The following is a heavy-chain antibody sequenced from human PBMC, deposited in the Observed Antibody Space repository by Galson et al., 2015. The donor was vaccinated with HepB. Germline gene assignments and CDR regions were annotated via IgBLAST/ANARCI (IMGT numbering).Heavy chain of an antibody. CDR1: GGSFRRYA. Sequence: SVKVSCKASGGSFRRYAISWVRQAPGHGLEWMGGITPMFGTANYAQKFQGRVTISADESTNTAYMQLSILKSEDTAVYYCASLAGVQGDMLTGHFRPGDDCWGQGTLVTVSS. V-gene: IGHV1-69*13. CDR3: ASLAGVQGDMLTGHFRPGDDC. D-gene: IGHD3-9*01. CDR2: ITPMFGTA. J-gene: IGHJ4*02.